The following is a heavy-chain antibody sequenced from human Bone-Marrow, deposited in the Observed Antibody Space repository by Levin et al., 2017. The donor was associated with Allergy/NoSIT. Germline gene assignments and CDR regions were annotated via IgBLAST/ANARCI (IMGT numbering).Heavy chain of an antibody. CDR2: INPVNGNT. Sequence: ASVKVSCKASGYSFTHYAIHWVRQAPGQRLEWMGWINPVNGNTKYSQNFQGRVTITKDTSASTVYVELSSPRSEDTAVYYCAREVIPRGSSRQWLPLDWFDPWGQGTLVTVSS. CDR3: AREVIPRGSSRQWLPLDWFDP. V-gene: IGHV1-3*01. D-gene: IGHD5-12*01. CDR1: GYSFTHYA. J-gene: IGHJ5*02.